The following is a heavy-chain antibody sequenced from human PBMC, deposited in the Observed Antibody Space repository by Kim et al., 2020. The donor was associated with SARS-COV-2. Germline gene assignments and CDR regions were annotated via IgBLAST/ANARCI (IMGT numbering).Heavy chain of an antibody. CDR3: ARTLVLSGYYGMDV. J-gene: IGHJ6*02. V-gene: IGHV3-33*01. Sequence: YADSVKGRFTISRDNSKNTLYLQMNSPRAEDTAVYYCARTLVLSGYYGMDVWGQGTTVTVSS. D-gene: IGHD3-10*01.